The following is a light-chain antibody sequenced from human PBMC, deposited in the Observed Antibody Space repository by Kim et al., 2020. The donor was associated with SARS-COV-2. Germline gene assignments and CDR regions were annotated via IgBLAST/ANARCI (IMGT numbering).Light chain of an antibody. CDR3: QQRSIWPIT. V-gene: IGKV3-11*01. CDR2: DVS. Sequence: EIVLTQSPATLSLSPGERATLSCRASQSVSSYLAWYQQKPGQAPRLLFYDVSNRATGIPARFSGSGSGTDFTLTISSLEPEDFAVYYCQQRSIWPITFGGGPKVDIK. CDR1: QSVSSY. J-gene: IGKJ4*01.